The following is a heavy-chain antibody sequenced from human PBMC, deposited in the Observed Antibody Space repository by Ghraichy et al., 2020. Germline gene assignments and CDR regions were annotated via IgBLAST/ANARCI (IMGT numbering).Heavy chain of an antibody. CDR3: TRWHERDQDWFDP. J-gene: IGHJ5*02. CDR1: GGSFSDYY. V-gene: IGHV4-34*01. D-gene: IGHD2-2*01. Sequence: SETLSLTCAVYGGSFSDYYWNWIRQPPGKGLEWIGDINHSGTSNYNPSLKSRVTISIDTSKNQFSLKLTSVTAADTAVYYCTRWHERDQDWFDPWGQGTLVTVSS. CDR2: INHSGTS.